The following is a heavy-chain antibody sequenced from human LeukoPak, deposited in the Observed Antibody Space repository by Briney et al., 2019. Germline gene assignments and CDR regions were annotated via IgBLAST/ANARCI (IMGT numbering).Heavy chain of an antibody. J-gene: IGHJ4*02. CDR3: ARVTAVAGTSVGVDA. V-gene: IGHV3-7*01. Sequence: GGSLRHSCAASGFTFSSYWMTWVRQAPGKGLEWVANIKQDGSEKYYVDSVKGRFTISRDNAKNSLYLQMNSLRAEDTAVYYCARVTAVAGTSVGVDAWGQGILVTVS. CDR2: IKQDGSEK. D-gene: IGHD6-19*01. CDR1: GFTFSSYW.